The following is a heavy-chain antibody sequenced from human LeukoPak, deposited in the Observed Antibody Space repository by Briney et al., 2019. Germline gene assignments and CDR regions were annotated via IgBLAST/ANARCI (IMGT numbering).Heavy chain of an antibody. CDR1: GFTFSSYA. Sequence: GRSLKLSCAASGFTFSSYAMHWVRQAPGKGLEWVAVISYDGSNKYYADSVKGRFTISRDDSKNTLYLQMNSLRAEDTAVYYCATYGYGSGSFPLPIDYWGQGTLVTVSS. V-gene: IGHV3-30*04. J-gene: IGHJ4*02. D-gene: IGHD3-10*01. CDR2: ISYDGSNK. CDR3: ATYGYGSGSFPLPIDY.